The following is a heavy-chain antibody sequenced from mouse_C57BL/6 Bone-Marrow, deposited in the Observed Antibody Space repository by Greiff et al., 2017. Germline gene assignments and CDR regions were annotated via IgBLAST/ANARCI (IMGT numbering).Heavy chain of an antibody. CDR1: GFNIKDYY. Sequence: VQLQQSGAELVRPGASVKLSCTASGFNIKDYYMHWVKQRPEPGLEWIGRIDPEDGDTEYAPKFQGKATMTADTSANTAYLQRSSLTSEDTAVYYCTTCYSFDYWGQGTTLTVSS. CDR2: IDPEDGDT. CDR3: TTCYSFDY. J-gene: IGHJ2*01. V-gene: IGHV14-1*01.